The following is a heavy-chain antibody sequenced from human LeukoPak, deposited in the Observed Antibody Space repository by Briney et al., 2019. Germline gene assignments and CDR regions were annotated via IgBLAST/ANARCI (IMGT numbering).Heavy chain of an antibody. J-gene: IGHJ4*02. CDR1: GFTVSSNY. D-gene: IGHD3-10*01. CDR2: IYSGGST. Sequence: GGSLRLSCAASGFTVSSNYMSWVRQAPGKGLEWVSVIYSGGSTYYADSVKGRFTISRDNSKNTLYPQMNSLRAEDTAVYYCARGEGAYYYGSGSYYSGPNDSWGQGTLVTVSS. CDR3: ARGEGAYYYGSGSYYSGPNDS. V-gene: IGHV3-53*01.